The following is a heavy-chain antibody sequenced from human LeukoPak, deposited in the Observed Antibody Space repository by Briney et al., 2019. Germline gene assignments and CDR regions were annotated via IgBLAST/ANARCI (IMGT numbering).Heavy chain of an antibody. J-gene: IGHJ4*02. CDR2: ISYDGSNK. V-gene: IGHV3-30-3*01. D-gene: IGHD3-10*01. Sequence: GGSLRLSCAASGFTFSSYAMHWVRQAPGKGLEWVAVISYDGSNKYYADSVKGRFTISRDNSKNTLYLQMNSLRAEDTAVYYCAISGLGFGEFRGLDYWGQGTLVTVSS. CDR1: GFTFSSYA. CDR3: AISGLGFGEFRGLDY.